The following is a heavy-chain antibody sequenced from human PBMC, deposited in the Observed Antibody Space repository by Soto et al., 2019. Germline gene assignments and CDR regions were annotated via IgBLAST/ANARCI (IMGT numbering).Heavy chain of an antibody. CDR2: IFYSGGT. J-gene: IGHJ5*02. CDR1: GGSINNYH. Sequence: PSETLSLTCSVSGGSINNYHWTWIRQPPGKGLEWIGWIFYSGGTNYSPSLESRVTMSVDTSKNQFSLRLSSVTAADTAIYYCATRITVFGLLIPPLDPWGQGTQVTVSS. D-gene: IGHD3-3*01. V-gene: IGHV4-59*03. CDR3: ATRITVFGLLIPPLDP.